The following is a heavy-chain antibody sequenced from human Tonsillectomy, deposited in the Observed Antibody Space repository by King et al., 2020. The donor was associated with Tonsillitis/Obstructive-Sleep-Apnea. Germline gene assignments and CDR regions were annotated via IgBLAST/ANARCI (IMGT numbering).Heavy chain of an antibody. Sequence: VQLVESGGGVVQPGGSLRLSCAASGFTFDDYAMHWVRQAPGKGLEWVSLISGDGDYTYYADSVKGRFTIDRDSSKNSLYLQMNSLRTEDIALYYCAKDALITMVRGVTCTPYYYMDVWGKGTTVTVSS. CDR3: AKDALITMVRGVTCTPYYYMDV. D-gene: IGHD3-10*01. V-gene: IGHV3-43*02. CDR1: GFTFDDYA. CDR2: ISGDGDYT. J-gene: IGHJ6*03.